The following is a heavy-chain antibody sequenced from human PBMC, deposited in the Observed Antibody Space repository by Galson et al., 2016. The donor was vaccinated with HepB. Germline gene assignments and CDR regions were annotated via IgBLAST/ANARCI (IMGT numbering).Heavy chain of an antibody. CDR1: GFSFNNYG. Sequence: SLRLSCAASGFSFNNYGMHWVRQAPGKGLEWVAVISYDGGNKYYADSVKGRFTISRDNANNLLYLQMNSLRAEDTAVYYCTRHALGGNYIPDDYWGQGTLLTVSS. CDR2: ISYDGGNK. D-gene: IGHD2-2*02. V-gene: IGHV3-30*03. CDR3: TRHALGGNYIPDDY. J-gene: IGHJ4*02.